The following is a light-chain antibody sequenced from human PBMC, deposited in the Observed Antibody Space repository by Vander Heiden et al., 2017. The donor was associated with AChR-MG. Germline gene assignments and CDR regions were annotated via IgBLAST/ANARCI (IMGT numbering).Light chain of an antibody. Sequence: QSALTPPPSAAGTPGNRVTISGSGANRNIGSNFVNWYQQLPGPAPKLLIYRDDQRPSGVPDRFSASKSDTSASLAISGPRSEDEAVYYCAVWDDSLSRGLFGGGTKLTVL. CDR1: NRNIGSNF. CDR3: AVWDDSLSRGL. CDR2: RDD. V-gene: IGLV1-47*01. J-gene: IGLJ3*02.